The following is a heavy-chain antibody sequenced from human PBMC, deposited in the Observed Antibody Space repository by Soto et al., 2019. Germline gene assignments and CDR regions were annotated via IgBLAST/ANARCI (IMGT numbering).Heavy chain of an antibody. CDR1: GGSISSSNW. CDR2: IYHSGST. CDR3: ARVGVVTLEKYFDY. Sequence: QVQLQESGPGLVKPSGTLSLTCAVSGGSISSSNWWSWVRQPPGKGLAWIGEIYHSGSTNYNPSLKSRVTISVHKSNNQFSLKLSSLTAADTAVYYCARVGVVTLEKYFDYWGQGTLVTVSS. J-gene: IGHJ4*02. D-gene: IGHD2-15*01. V-gene: IGHV4-4*02.